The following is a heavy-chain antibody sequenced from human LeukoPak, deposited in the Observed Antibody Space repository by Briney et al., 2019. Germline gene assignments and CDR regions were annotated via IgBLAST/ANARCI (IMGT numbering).Heavy chain of an antibody. CDR3: AKGAYVLAMVRGVTDPYYFDY. V-gene: IGHV3-9*01. CDR2: ISWNSGSI. J-gene: IGHJ4*02. D-gene: IGHD3-10*01. Sequence: GRSLRLSCAASGFTFDDYAMHWVRQAPGKGLEWVSGISWNSGSIGYADSVKGRYTISRDNAKNSLYLQMNSLRAEDTALYYCAKGAYVLAMVRGVTDPYYFDYWGQGTLVTVSS. CDR1: GFTFDDYA.